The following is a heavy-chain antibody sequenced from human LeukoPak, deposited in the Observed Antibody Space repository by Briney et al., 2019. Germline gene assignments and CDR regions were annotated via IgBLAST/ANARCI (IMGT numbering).Heavy chain of an antibody. CDR3: AGGDDYGDYRAFDI. CDR1: GFTFSDYY. V-gene: IGHV3-11*04. CDR2: ISSSGSTV. J-gene: IGHJ3*02. Sequence: GGSLRLSCAASGFTFSDYYMSWIRQAPGKGLEWVSYISSSGSTVYYADSVKGRFTISRDNAKNSLYLQMNSLRAEDTAVYYCAGGDDYGDYRAFDIWGQGTMVTVSS. D-gene: IGHD4-17*01.